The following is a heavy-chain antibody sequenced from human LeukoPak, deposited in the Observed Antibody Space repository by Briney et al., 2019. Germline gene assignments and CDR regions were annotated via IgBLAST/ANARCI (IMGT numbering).Heavy chain of an antibody. V-gene: IGHV4-34*01. CDR2: INHSGST. CDR3: ARMLINSSGWYVDY. J-gene: IGHJ4*02. Sequence: PSETLSLTCAVYGGSFSGYYWSWIRQPPGKGLEWIGEINHSGSTNYNPSLKSRVTISVDTSKNQFSLKLSSVTAADTAVYYCARMLINSSGWYVDYWGQGTPVTVSS. CDR1: GGSFSGYY. D-gene: IGHD6-19*01.